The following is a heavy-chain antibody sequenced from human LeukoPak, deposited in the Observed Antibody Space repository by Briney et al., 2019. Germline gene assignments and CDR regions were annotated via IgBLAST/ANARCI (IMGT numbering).Heavy chain of an antibody. CDR1: GYTFTSYY. J-gene: IGHJ5*02. CDR2: INPTGGSP. CDR3: ARGGGSGWYYWFDP. V-gene: IGHV1-46*01. D-gene: IGHD6-19*01. Sequence: ASVNVSCKASGYTFTSYYIHWLRQAPGQGLEWMGIINPTGGSPTYTQKFQGRVTITADESTSTAYMELSSLRSEDTAVYYCARGGGSGWYYWFDPWGQGTLVTVSS.